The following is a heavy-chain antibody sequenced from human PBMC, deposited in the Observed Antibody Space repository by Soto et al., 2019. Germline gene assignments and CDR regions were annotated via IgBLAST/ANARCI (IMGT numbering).Heavy chain of an antibody. CDR1: GGSISSYY. CDR2: IYYSGST. Sequence: QVQLQESGPGLVTPSETLSLTCTVSGGSISSYYWSWIRQPPGKGLEWIAYIYYSGSTNYNPSLKSRVTISVDTSKNQFSLKLSSVTAADTAVYYCARRYSSAFDIWGQGTMVTVSS. CDR3: ARRYSSAFDI. D-gene: IGHD6-13*01. J-gene: IGHJ3*02. V-gene: IGHV4-59*08.